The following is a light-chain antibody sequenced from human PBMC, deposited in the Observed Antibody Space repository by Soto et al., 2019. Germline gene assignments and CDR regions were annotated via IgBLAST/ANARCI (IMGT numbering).Light chain of an antibody. V-gene: IGLV1-40*01. Sequence: QSVLTQPPSVSAAPGQRVTISCTGSSSNIGAGYDVHWYQQLPGTAPKVLIYGNSNRPSGVPDRFSGSKSGTSASLAITGLQAEDEADYYCSSYTSSSTLFGGGTKLTVL. CDR2: GNS. CDR3: SSYTSSSTL. CDR1: SSNIGAGYD. J-gene: IGLJ2*01.